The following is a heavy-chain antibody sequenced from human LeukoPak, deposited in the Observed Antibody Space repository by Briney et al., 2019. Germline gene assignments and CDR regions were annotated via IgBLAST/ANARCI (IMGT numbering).Heavy chain of an antibody. CDR2: ISWNSGSI. V-gene: IGHV3-9*01. CDR1: GFTFDDYA. D-gene: IGHD6-19*01. CDR3: AKDYGGYSSGWYYFDY. Sequence: GGSLRLSCAASGFTFDDYAMHWVRQAPGKGLEWVSGISWNSGSIGHADSVKGRFTISRDNAKNSLYLQMNSLRAQDTALYYCAKDYGGYSSGWYYFDYWGQGTLVTVSS. J-gene: IGHJ4*02.